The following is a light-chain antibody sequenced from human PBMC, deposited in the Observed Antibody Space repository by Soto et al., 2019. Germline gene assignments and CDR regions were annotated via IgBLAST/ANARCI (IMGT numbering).Light chain of an antibody. V-gene: IGLV2-14*01. Sequence: QSALTQPASVSGSPGQSITISCTGTSRDFGAYNLVSWYQHHPDKAPKLMISEVSNRPSGVSDRCSGSKSGNTASLTISGLQAEDEADYSCASLTTTNFGFGTGTKLTVL. CDR1: SRDFGAYNL. CDR2: EVS. J-gene: IGLJ1*01. CDR3: ASLTTTNFG.